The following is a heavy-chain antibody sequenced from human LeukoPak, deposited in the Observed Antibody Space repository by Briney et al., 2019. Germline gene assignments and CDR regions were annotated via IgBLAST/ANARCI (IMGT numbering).Heavy chain of an antibody. CDR2: ISGVGSTT. Sequence: GGSLRLSCAASGFTFSSYHMTWVRQAPGKGLERVATISGVGSTTFYADSVRGRLTISRDNSKNTLYLQMNSLRAEDTAVYYCAKNEASGYGLGVGYYFYMDVWGKGTTVTVS. CDR1: GFTFSSYH. J-gene: IGHJ6*03. CDR3: AKNEASGYGLGVGYYFYMDV. V-gene: IGHV3-23*01. D-gene: IGHD6-25*01.